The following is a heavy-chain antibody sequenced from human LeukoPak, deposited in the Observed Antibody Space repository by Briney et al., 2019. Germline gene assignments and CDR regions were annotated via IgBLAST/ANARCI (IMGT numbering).Heavy chain of an antibody. CDR2: INPNSGGT. D-gene: IGHD5-18*01. CDR1: GYTFTGYY. CDR3: ARSGRGYIYGYFDY. Sequence: ASVKVSCKASGYTFTGYYMHWVRQAPGQDLEWMGWINPNSGGTNYAQKFQGRVTMTRDTSISTAYMELSRLRSDDTAVYYCARSGRGYIYGYFDYWGQGTLVTVSS. V-gene: IGHV1-2*02. J-gene: IGHJ4*02.